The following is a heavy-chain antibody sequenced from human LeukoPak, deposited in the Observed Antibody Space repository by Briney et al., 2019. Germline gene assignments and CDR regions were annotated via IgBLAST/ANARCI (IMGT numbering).Heavy chain of an antibody. J-gene: IGHJ5*02. Sequence: PSETLSLTCSVSGGSISTSDFYWGWIRQSLGKGLEWIATAYYSGNVYYNPSLKSRVTISVDTSKNQFSLKLSSVTAADTAVYYCARDRGYGSGSYYESWFDPWGQGTLVTVSS. V-gene: IGHV4-39*07. D-gene: IGHD3-10*01. CDR1: GGSISTSDFY. CDR2: AYYSGNV. CDR3: ARDRGYGSGSYYESWFDP.